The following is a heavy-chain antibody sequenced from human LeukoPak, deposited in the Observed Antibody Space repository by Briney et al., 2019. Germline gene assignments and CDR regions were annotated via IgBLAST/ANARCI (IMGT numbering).Heavy chain of an antibody. CDR3: AKRLRDPRAFDY. Sequence: PGGSLRLSCAASGLSFNSYAMSWVRQAPGKRLEWVAGISSTSSTVNYADPVKGRFTISRDNSNNTLYLQMNSLTAEDTALYYCAKRLRDPRAFDYWGQGTLVTVSS. CDR1: GLSFNSYA. V-gene: IGHV3-23*01. CDR2: ISSTSSTV. J-gene: IGHJ4*02. D-gene: IGHD2-21*02.